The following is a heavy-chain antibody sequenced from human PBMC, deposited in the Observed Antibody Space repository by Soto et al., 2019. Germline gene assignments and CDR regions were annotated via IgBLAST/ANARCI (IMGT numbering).Heavy chain of an antibody. J-gene: IGHJ5*02. V-gene: IGHV1-18*01. CDR1: GYTFTTYG. CDR2: ISTYNGNT. CDR3: ARAKVLNTPNWFDP. D-gene: IGHD2-2*02. Sequence: QVPLVQSAGEVKKPGASVKVSWKAWGYTFTTYGITWVRQAPGQGLEYIGWISTYNGNTVFAQKVQNRVTFTTDTSTNTAYMELRSLRPDDTAIYYCARAKVLNTPNWFDPWGQGTLVTVSS.